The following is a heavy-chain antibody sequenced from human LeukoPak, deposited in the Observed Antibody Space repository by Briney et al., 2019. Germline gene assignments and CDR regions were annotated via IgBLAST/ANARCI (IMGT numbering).Heavy chain of an antibody. Sequence: GRSLRLSCAASGFTFSSYGMHWVRQAPGKRLEWVAVIWYDGSNKYYADSVKGRFTISRDNSKNTLYLQMNSLRAEDTAVYYCAKDRGAYYYGSGSYSDYWGQGTLVTVSS. D-gene: IGHD3-10*01. CDR2: IWYDGSNK. J-gene: IGHJ4*02. V-gene: IGHV3-33*06. CDR3: AKDRGAYYYGSGSYSDY. CDR1: GFTFSSYG.